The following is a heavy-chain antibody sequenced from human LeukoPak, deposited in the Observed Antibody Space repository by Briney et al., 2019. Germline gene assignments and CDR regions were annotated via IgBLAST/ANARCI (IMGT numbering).Heavy chain of an antibody. CDR1: GYTFTSYG. D-gene: IGHD3-3*01. V-gene: IGHV1-18*01. CDR3: ARGGYDFWSGYNFDY. J-gene: IGHJ4*02. Sequence: GASVKVYCKASGYTFTSYGISWVRQAPGQGLEWMGWISAYNGNTNYAQKLQGRVTMTTDTSTSTAYMELRSLRSDDTAVYYCARGGYDFWSGYNFDYWGQGTLVTVSS. CDR2: ISAYNGNT.